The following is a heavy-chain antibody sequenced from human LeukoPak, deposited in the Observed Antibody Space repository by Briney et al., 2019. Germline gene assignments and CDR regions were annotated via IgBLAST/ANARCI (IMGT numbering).Heavy chain of an antibody. D-gene: IGHD3-22*01. J-gene: IGHJ4*02. CDR3: ARDPRPSYDSSDYYYPGDY. CDR1: GYTFTGYY. V-gene: IGHV1-2*06. CDR2: INPNSGGT. Sequence: GASVKVSCKASGYTFTGYYMHWVRQAPGQGLEWMGRINPNSGGTNYAQKFQGRVTMTRDTSTSTVYMELSSLRSEDTAVYYCARDPRPSYDSSDYYYPGDYWGQGTLVTVSS.